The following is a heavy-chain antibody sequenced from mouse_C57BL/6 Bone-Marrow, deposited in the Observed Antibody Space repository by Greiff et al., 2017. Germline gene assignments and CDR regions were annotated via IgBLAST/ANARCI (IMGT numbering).Heavy chain of an antibody. V-gene: IGHV1-69*01. CDR3: ARRRFPYYFDY. Sequence: QVQLQQSGAELVMPGASVKLSCKASGYPFTSHWMHWLKQRPGQGLEWIGEIDPSDSSTNYNQTFRGKSTLTVDKSSSTAYMQLSSLTSEDSAVYYCARRRFPYYFDYWGQGTTLTVSS. CDR2: IDPSDSST. CDR1: GYPFTSHW. J-gene: IGHJ2*01.